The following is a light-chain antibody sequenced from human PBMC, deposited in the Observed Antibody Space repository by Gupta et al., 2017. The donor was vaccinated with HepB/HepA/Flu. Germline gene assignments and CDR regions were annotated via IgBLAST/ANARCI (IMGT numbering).Light chain of an antibody. J-gene: IGKJ5*01. CDR1: QSVNIY. CDR2: EAS. Sequence: EIVLTQSPATLSLSPGERATLSCRASQSVNIYLAWYQQKPGQAPRLLIYEASNSATGIPARFSGSGSGTDFILTISSLEPEDFAVYYCQQRFYWPLTFGQGTRLEIK. V-gene: IGKV3-11*01. CDR3: QQRFYWPLT.